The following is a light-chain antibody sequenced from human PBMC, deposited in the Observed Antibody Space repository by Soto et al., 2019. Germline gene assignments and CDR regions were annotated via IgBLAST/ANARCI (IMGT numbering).Light chain of an antibody. V-gene: IGKV1-5*03. J-gene: IGKJ1*01. CDR3: QHYNSYSEA. CDR1: QSISSY. CDR2: KAS. Sequence: DIQRSQSPSTLSTSVGDRVTITCLASQSISSYLNWYQQKPGKAPKLLIYKASTLKSGVPSRFSGSGSGTEFTLTISSLQPDDFATYYCQHYNSYSEAFGQGTKVDIK.